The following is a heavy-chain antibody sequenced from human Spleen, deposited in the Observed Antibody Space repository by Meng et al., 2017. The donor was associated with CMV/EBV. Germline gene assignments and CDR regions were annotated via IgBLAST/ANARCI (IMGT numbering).Heavy chain of an antibody. Sequence: ASVKVSCKASGYTFTNYDINWVRQASGQGLEWVGWISVYNHNTDYGDNFQGRVTMTTDTSTTTVYMEMTGLRSDDTAVYYCGQVSLLRYFDIWGQGTMVTVSS. V-gene: IGHV1-18*01. D-gene: IGHD3-9*01. J-gene: IGHJ3*02. CDR1: GYTFTNYD. CDR2: ISVYNHNT. CDR3: GQVSLLRYFDI.